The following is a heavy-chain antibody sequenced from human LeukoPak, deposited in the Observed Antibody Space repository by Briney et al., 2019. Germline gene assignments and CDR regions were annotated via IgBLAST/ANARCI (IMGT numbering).Heavy chain of an antibody. V-gene: IGHV1-2*02. CDR1: GYTFTGYY. D-gene: IGHD1-26*01. Sequence: ASVKVSCKASGYTFTGYYMHWVRQAPGQGLEWMGWINPNSGGTNYAQKFQGRVTMTRDTSISTAYMELSRLRSDDTAVYYCARDYFHSGGYYCDYWGQGTLVTVSS. CDR3: ARDYFHSGGYYCDY. CDR2: INPNSGGT. J-gene: IGHJ4*02.